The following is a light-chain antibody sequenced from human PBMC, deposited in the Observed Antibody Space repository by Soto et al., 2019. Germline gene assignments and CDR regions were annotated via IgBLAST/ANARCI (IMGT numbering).Light chain of an antibody. CDR2: EVS. Sequence: QSALTQPASVSGSPGRSITISCTGTSSDVGGYNYVSWYQQHPGKAPKLIIFEVSYRPSGISNRFSASKSGDTASLTISGLQADDEADYYCCSYTDSRTHIFGSGTNLTVL. CDR3: CSYTDSRTHI. J-gene: IGLJ1*01. CDR1: SSDVGGYNY. V-gene: IGLV2-14*01.